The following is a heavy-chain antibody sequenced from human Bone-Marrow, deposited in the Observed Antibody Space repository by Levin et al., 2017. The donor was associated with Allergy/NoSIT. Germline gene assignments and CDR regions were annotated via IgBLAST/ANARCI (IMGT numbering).Heavy chain of an antibody. CDR2: IYSSGVT. D-gene: IGHD6-13*01. V-gene: IGHV3-53*01. J-gene: IGHJ4*02. CDR3: SRNTYSNPPAAY. Sequence: GGSLRLSCAASEFTVGNNYMSWVRQAPGKGLEWVSTIYSSGVTDYADSVKGRFIVSRDSSKNTLYLQMNRLRDEDTAVYYCSRNTYSNPPAAYWGQGTLVTVSS. CDR1: EFTVGNNY.